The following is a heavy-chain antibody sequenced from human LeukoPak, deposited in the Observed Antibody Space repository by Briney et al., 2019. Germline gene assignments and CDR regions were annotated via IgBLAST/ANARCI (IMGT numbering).Heavy chain of an antibody. V-gene: IGHV3-73*01. J-gene: IGHJ6*03. Sequence: GGSLRLSCAASGFTFSGSAMHWVRQASGKGLEWVVRIRSKANSYATAYAASVKGRFTISRDDSKNTAYLQMNSLKAEDTAVYYCTSPYVGNSDYYYYMDVWGKGTTVTVSS. CDR1: GFTFSGSA. CDR2: IRSKANSYAT. D-gene: IGHD4-23*01. CDR3: TSPYVGNSDYYYYMDV.